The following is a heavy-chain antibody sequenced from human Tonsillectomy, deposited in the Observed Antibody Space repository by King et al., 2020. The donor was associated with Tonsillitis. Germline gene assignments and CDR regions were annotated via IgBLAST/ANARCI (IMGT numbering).Heavy chain of an antibody. CDR3: ARGRGYSGYNPF. Sequence: EVQLVESGGGLVQPGGSLRLSCAASGFTFSSYWMSWVRQAPRKGLEWVANIKQDGSEKNYVDSVKGRFTISRDNATNSLYLQMNSLRAEDTAVYYCARGRGYSGYNPFWGQGTLVTVSS. J-gene: IGHJ4*02. CDR1: GFTFSSYW. D-gene: IGHD5-12*01. CDR2: IKQDGSEK. V-gene: IGHV3-7*01.